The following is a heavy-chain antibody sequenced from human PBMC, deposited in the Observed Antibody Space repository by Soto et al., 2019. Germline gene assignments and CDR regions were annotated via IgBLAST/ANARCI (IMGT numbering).Heavy chain of an antibody. CDR1: GGTFSSYA. CDR3: ARLYYYDSSGYSFLDGMDV. J-gene: IGHJ6*02. Sequence: QVQLVQSGAEVKKPGSSVKVSCKASGGTFSSYAISWVRQAPGQGLEWMGGIIPIFGTANYAQKFQGRVTITADESTSTAYMELSSLRSEDTAVYYCARLYYYDSSGYSFLDGMDVWCQGTTVTVSS. V-gene: IGHV1-69*01. D-gene: IGHD3-22*01. CDR2: IIPIFGTA.